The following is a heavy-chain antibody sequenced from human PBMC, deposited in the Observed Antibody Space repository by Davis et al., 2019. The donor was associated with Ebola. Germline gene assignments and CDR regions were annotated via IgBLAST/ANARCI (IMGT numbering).Heavy chain of an antibody. CDR1: GGSITTDAHY. D-gene: IGHD4-17*01. J-gene: IGHJ5*02. V-gene: IGHV4-31*03. CDR2: IYYTGST. CDR3: ARDLLGDFVRWFDP. Sequence: SETLSLTCTVSGGSITTDAHYWSWIRQHPGKGLEWIGNIYYTGSTNYNPSLKGRVTISLLTSKSPFSLSLTSVTAADTAVYYCARDLLGDFVRWFDPWGQGTLVIVSS.